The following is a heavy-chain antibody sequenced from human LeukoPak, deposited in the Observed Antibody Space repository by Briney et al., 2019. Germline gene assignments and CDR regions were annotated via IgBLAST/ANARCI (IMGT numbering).Heavy chain of an antibody. CDR3: ASSTESSSRRRAEYFQH. Sequence: SGTLSLTCAVSGGSISSSNWWSWVRPPPGKGLEWIGEIYHSGSTNYNPSLKSRVTISVDKSKNQFSLKLSSVTAADTAVYYCASSTESSSRRRAEYFQHWGQGTLVTVSS. D-gene: IGHD6-13*01. CDR2: IYHSGST. CDR1: GGSISSSNW. J-gene: IGHJ1*01. V-gene: IGHV4-4*02.